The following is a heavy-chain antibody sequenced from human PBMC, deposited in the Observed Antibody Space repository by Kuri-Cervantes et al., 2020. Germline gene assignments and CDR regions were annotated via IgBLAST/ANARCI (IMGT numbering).Heavy chain of an antibody. CDR1: GFTFSSYG. CDR2: IWYDGSNK. CDR3: ARDRRSSSGSYAAY. V-gene: IGHV3-33*01. D-gene: IGHD1-26*01. Sequence: GGSLRLSCAASGFTFSSYGMHWVRQAPGKGLEWVAVIWYDGSNKYYADSVKGRFTISRDNSKNTLYLQMNSLRAGDTAVYYCARDRRSSSGSYAAYWGRGTLVTVSS. J-gene: IGHJ4*02.